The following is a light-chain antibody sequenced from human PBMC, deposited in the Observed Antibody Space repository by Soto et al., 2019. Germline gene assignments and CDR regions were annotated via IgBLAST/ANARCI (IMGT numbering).Light chain of an antibody. CDR1: QTVSRY. Sequence: DVQMTQSPSSLSASVGDRVNITCRASQTVSRYLNWYQQKLGKAPKLLIYAASSLQSGVPSRFSGSGSGTDFTLTITSLQPEDFATYYCQQSYSTPQTFGPGTKLEIK. CDR2: AAS. J-gene: IGKJ2*01. V-gene: IGKV1-39*01. CDR3: QQSYSTPQT.